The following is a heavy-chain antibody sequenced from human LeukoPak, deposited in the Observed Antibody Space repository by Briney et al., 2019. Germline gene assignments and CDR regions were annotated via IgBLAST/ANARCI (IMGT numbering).Heavy chain of an antibody. CDR2: IGGGGGGT. J-gene: IGHJ2*01. CDR1: LYTPISYA. V-gene: IGHV3-23*01. Sequence: GGSLRHSPAHSLYTPISYAMSGVRPTPGKGLEWVSRIGGGGGGTCYADSYKGWVNICRANSKNTLYQQMNRLRADDTAVYNCAKDPQLGGIRYWYFDLWGRGTLVTVSS. CDR3: AKDPQLGGIRYWYFDL. D-gene: IGHD3-16*01.